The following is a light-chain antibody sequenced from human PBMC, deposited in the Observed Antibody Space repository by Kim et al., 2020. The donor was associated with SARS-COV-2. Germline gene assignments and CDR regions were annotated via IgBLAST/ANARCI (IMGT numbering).Light chain of an antibody. CDR3: QAWDSSTAWV. CDR2: QDS. Sequence: VSPGQTASSTCSGDKLGDKYACWYQQKPGPSPVLVIYQDSKRPTGIPERFSGSDAGDTATLTISGTQAMDGADYYCQAWDSSTAWVFGGGTQLTVL. J-gene: IGLJ3*02. CDR1: KLGDKY. V-gene: IGLV3-1*01.